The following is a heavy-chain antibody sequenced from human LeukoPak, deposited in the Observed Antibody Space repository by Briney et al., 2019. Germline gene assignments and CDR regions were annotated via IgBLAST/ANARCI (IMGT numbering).Heavy chain of an antibody. Sequence: GGSLRLSCAASGFTFSSYSMNWVRQAPGKGLEWVSSISSSTSYIYYADSVKGRFTISRDNAKNSLYLQMNSLRAEDTAVYYCARDLSNWGIVNLIDYWGQGTLVTVSS. D-gene: IGHD7-27*01. CDR1: GFTFSSYS. CDR3: ARDLSNWGIVNLIDY. J-gene: IGHJ4*02. V-gene: IGHV3-21*04. CDR2: ISSSTSYI.